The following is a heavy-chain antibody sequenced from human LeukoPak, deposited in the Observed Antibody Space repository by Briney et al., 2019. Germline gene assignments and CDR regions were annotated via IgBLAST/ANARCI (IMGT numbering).Heavy chain of an antibody. Sequence: PSETLSLTCTVSGGSISSYYWSWIRQPPGKGLEWIGYIYYSGSTNYNPSLKSRVTISVDTSKNQFSLKLSSVTAADTAVYYCARDRPDYCSGGSSYYGMDVWGQGTTVTVSS. J-gene: IGHJ6*02. CDR3: ARDRPDYCSGGSSYYGMDV. CDR2: IYYSGST. CDR1: GGSISSYY. V-gene: IGHV4-59*01. D-gene: IGHD2-15*01.